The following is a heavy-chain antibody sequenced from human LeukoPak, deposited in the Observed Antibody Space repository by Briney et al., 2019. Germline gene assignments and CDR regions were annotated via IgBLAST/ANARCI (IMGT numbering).Heavy chain of an antibody. D-gene: IGHD4-23*01. CDR3: ATYATVVTLFGY. J-gene: IGHJ4*02. CDR1: GYTLTELS. V-gene: IGHV1-24*01. Sequence: GASVKVSCKVSGYTLTELSMHWVRQAPGKGLEWMGGFDPEDGETIYAQKFQGRVTMTEDTSTDTAYMELSSLRSEDTAVYYYATYATVVTLFGYWGQGTLVTVSS. CDR2: FDPEDGET.